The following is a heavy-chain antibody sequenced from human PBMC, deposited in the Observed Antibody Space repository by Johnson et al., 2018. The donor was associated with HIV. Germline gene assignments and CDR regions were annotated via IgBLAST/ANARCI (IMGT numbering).Heavy chain of an antibody. J-gene: IGHJ3*02. Sequence: QVQLVESGGGVVQPGGSLRLSCAASGFTFSSYGMHWVRQAPGKGLEWVEFIRYDGSNKYYADSVKGRFTISRDNSKNTLYLQMNSLRAEDTAVYYCAKGAFDIWGQGTMVTVSS. V-gene: IGHV3-30*02. CDR1: GFTFSSYG. CDR2: IRYDGSNK. CDR3: AKGAFDI.